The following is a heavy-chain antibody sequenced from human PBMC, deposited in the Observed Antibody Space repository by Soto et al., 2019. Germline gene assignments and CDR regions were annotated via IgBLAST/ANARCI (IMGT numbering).Heavy chain of an antibody. D-gene: IGHD5-12*01. CDR3: ARDKDRLPLGGNYYYILDV. CDR1: GGTFSNSA. CDR2: IMPIFRTP. V-gene: IGHV1-69*12. J-gene: IGHJ6*02. Sequence: QVQLEQSGAEVKKPGSSVKVSCKASGGTFSNSAISWVRQAPGQGLEWMGGIMPIFRTPDYAQKFQGRVTIPGDESTRTAYMAVRGLRSDDTAVYYCARDKDRLPLGGNYYYILDVWGQGTTVTVSS.